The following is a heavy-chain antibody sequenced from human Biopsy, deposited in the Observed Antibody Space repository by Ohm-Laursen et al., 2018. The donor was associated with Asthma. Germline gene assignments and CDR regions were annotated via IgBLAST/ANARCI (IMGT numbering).Heavy chain of an antibody. CDR1: GGYMRSGNYY. Sequence: TLSLTCSLPSGSGGYMRSGNYYWGWIRQPPGKGLEWIGSIYYSGTTYNNPSLESRVTVSADTTKNQFSLKLTSVTAADTAVYYCVRGSSSWHHGPFHYYYGLDVWGQGTTATVSS. D-gene: IGHD6-13*01. CDR3: VRGSSSWHHGPFHYYYGLDV. V-gene: IGHV4-39*01. CDR2: IYYSGTT. J-gene: IGHJ6*02.